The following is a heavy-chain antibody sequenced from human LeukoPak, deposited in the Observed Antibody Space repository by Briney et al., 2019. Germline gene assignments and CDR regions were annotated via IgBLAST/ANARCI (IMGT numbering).Heavy chain of an antibody. V-gene: IGHV1-69*13. CDR2: IIPIFGTA. D-gene: IGHD3-22*01. CDR1: GGTFSSYA. CDR3: ARDVGSSGYYYDY. Sequence: GASVKVSCKASGGTFSSYAISWVRQAPGQGLGWMGGIIPIFGTANYAQKFQGRVTITADESTSTAYMELSSLRSEDTAVYYCARDVGSSGYYYDYWGQGTLVTVSS. J-gene: IGHJ4*02.